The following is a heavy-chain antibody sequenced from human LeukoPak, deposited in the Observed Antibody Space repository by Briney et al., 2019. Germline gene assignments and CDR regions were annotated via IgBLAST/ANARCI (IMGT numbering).Heavy chain of an antibody. Sequence: QPGGSPRLSCAASGFTFSTYGMHWVRQAPGKGLEWVAVISYDGSNKYYADSVKGRFTISRDNSKNTLYLQMNSLRAEDTAVYYCATEWSSGDYWGQGTLVTVSS. CDR2: ISYDGSNK. D-gene: IGHD6-19*01. V-gene: IGHV3-30*03. CDR1: GFTFSTYG. J-gene: IGHJ4*02. CDR3: ATEWSSGDY.